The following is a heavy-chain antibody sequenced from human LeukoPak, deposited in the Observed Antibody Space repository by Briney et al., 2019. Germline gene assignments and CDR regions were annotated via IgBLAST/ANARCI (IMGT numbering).Heavy chain of an antibody. CDR1: AFTFSSYW. CDR2: IKEDGSDK. J-gene: IGHJ2*01. Sequence: GGSLRLSCAASAFTFSSYWMSWVRQAPGKGLEWVANIKEDGSDKNYVDSVKGRFTFSRDNAKNTLYLQMNSLRAADTAVYYCTRWTDWYFDLWGRGTLVTVSS. CDR3: TRWTDWYFDL. D-gene: IGHD2-21*02. V-gene: IGHV3-7*01.